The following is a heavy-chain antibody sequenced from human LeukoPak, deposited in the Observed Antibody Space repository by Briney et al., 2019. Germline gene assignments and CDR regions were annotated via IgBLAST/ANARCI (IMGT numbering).Heavy chain of an antibody. V-gene: IGHV1-69*13. D-gene: IGHD3-16*01. CDR1: GGTFSSYA. CDR3: ARDPVYDYAIMGY. CDR2: IIPIFGTA. Sequence: GASVKVSCKASGGTFSSYAISWVRQAPGQGLEWMGGIIPIFGTANYAQKFQGRVTITADESTSTAYMELSSLRSEDTAVYYCARDPVYDYAIMGYWGQGTLVTVSS. J-gene: IGHJ4*02.